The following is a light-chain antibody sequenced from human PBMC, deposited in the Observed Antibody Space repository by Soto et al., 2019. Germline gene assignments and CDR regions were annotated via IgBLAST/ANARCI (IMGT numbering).Light chain of an antibody. CDR2: DAS. V-gene: IGKV3-20*01. CDR1: QSVNSIY. Sequence: EIMMTQSPGTLSVSPGEGATLSCTASQSVNSIYLAWYQQKPGQAPRLLIFDASSRATGIPDRFSGSGSGTDFTLTISRLEPEDFAVYYCQQYGGSPYTFGQGTKLEIK. J-gene: IGKJ2*01. CDR3: QQYGGSPYT.